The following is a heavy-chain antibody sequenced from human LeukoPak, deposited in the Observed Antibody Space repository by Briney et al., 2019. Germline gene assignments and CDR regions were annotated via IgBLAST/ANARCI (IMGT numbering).Heavy chain of an antibody. J-gene: IGHJ4*02. CDR3: ARDGYYYDSSGYFDY. Sequence: GGSLRLSSAASGFTFSSYGMHWVRQAPGKGLEWVAVIWYDGSNKYYADSVKGRFTISRDNSKNTLYLQMNSLRAEDTAVYYCARDGYYYDSSGYFDYWGQGTLVTVSS. CDR2: IWYDGSNK. D-gene: IGHD3-22*01. CDR1: GFTFSSYG. V-gene: IGHV3-30*19.